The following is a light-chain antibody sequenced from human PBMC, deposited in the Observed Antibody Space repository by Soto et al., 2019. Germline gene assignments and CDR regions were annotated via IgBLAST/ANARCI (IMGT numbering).Light chain of an antibody. V-gene: IGLV2-14*01. Sequence: QSVLTQPASVSGSPGQSITISCTGTSSDIHDYKFVSWYQQHPGKAPKLIIYEVTRRPSGVSDRFSGSKSGNMASLTISGLQAEDEADYYCTSYARSGYVFGTRTKLTVL. CDR2: EVT. CDR3: TSYARSGYV. CDR1: SSDIHDYKF. J-gene: IGLJ1*01.